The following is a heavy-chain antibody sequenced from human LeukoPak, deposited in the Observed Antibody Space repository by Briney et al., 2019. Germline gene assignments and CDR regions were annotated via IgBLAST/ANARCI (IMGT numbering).Heavy chain of an antibody. D-gene: IGHD3-22*01. J-gene: IGHJ3*02. CDR3: AKDRGDYYDSSGYYSGGFDI. CDR2: ISYDGSNK. CDR1: GFTFSSYG. V-gene: IGHV3-30*18. Sequence: GGSLRLSCAASGFTFSSYGMHWVRQAPGKGLEWVAVISYDGSNKYYADSVKGRFTISRDNSKNTLYLQMNSLRAEDTAVYYCAKDRGDYYDSSGYYSGGFDISGQGTMVTVSS.